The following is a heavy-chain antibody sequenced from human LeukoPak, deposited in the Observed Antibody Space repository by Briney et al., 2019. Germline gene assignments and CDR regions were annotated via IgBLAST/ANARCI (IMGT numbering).Heavy chain of an antibody. CDR1: GFTFSSYA. Sequence: GGSLRLSCAASGFTFSSYAMSWVRQAPGKGLEWVSGISWNSGSIGYADSVKGRFTISRDNAKNSLYLQMNSLRAEDMALYYCAKDIYGSSSYYFDYWGQGTLVTVSS. J-gene: IGHJ4*02. D-gene: IGHD6-6*01. CDR3: AKDIYGSSSYYFDY. CDR2: ISWNSGSI. V-gene: IGHV3-9*03.